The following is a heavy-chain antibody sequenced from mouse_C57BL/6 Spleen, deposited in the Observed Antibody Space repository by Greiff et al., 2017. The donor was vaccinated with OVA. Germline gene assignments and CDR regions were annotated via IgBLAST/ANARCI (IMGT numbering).Heavy chain of an antibody. CDR2: INYDGSST. CDR3: AREGGIYYAMDY. D-gene: IGHD1-1*02. Sequence: EVKLMESEGGLVQPGSSMKLSCTASGFTFSDYYMAWVRQVPEKGLEWVANINYDGSSTYYLDSLKSRFIISRDNAKNILYLQMSSLKSEDTATYYCAREGGIYYAMDYWGQGTSVTVSS. J-gene: IGHJ4*01. CDR1: GFTFSDYY. V-gene: IGHV5-16*01.